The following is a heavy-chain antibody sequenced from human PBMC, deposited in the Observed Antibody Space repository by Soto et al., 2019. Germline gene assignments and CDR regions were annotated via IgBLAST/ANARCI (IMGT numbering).Heavy chain of an antibody. Sequence: SGTLSLTCTVSGDSINNYYWNWIRQPPGKGLEWIGYVSFRGSTSYNPSLKSRVTISVDTPKNQFSLKLSSVTAADTAVYYCARAYGDYVFDYWGQGTLVTVSS. J-gene: IGHJ4*02. CDR3: ARAYGDYVFDY. CDR2: VSFRGST. V-gene: IGHV4-59*01. D-gene: IGHD4-17*01. CDR1: GDSINNYY.